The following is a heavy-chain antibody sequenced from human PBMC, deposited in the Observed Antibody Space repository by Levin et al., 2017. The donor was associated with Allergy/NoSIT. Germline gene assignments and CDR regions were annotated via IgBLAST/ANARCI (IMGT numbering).Heavy chain of an antibody. CDR1: GFTFSSYG. J-gene: IGHJ4*02. Sequence: GGSLRLSCAASGFTFSSYGMHWVRQAPGKGLEWVAVIWYDGSNKYYADSVKGRFTISRDNSKNTLYLQMNSLRAEDTAVYYCARNGIAVADPPYYFDYWGQGTLVTVSS. V-gene: IGHV3-33*01. CDR2: IWYDGSNK. D-gene: IGHD6-19*01. CDR3: ARNGIAVADPPYYFDY.